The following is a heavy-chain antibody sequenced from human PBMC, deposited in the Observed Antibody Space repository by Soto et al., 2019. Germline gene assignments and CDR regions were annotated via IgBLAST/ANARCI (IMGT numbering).Heavy chain of an antibody. Sequence: EVQLVESGGDLVQPGGSLRLSCAASGFSVSSKYMSWVRQAPGKGLEWVSLIQSGGTTYYAGSVKGRFTISRDYSENTLFRQMSSLRVEDTAEYYCTRDNVHFNGDRYYGDTMDAWGKGTTVTVSA. D-gene: IGHD2-8*01. V-gene: IGHV3-66*01. CDR2: IQSGGTT. CDR3: TRDNVHFNGDRYYGDTMDA. J-gene: IGHJ6*04. CDR1: GFSVSSKY.